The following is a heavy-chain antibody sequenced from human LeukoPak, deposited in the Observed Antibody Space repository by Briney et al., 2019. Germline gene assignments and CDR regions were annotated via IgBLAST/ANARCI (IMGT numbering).Heavy chain of an antibody. CDR2: VSGSGSTT. D-gene: IGHD6-13*01. V-gene: IGHV3-23*01. CDR3: AKTRPLDSSSWSHGDY. Sequence: GGSLRLSCAASGFTFTKNAMSWVRQAPGKGLEWVAVVSGSGSTTYYGDSVKGRFTISRDNSKNTLYLQMNSLRAEDTAVYYCAKTRPLDSSSWSHGDYWGQGTLVTVSS. CDR1: GFTFTKNA. J-gene: IGHJ4*02.